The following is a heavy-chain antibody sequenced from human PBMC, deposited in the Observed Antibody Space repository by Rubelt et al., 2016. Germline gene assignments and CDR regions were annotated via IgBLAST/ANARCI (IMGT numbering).Heavy chain of an antibody. CDR1: GGSISSGVYY. CDR2: VYNSEST. CDR3: ACRIGYYGVDV. D-gene: IGHD2-15*01. V-gene: IGHV4-61*08. J-gene: IGHJ6*02. Sequence: QVQLQESGPGLVKPSQTLSLTCTVSGGSISSGVYYWSWIRQHPGKGLEWIGYVYNSESTNYNPSLRSRVTISADTGKKQFSLKLNSVTAAETAVYYCACRIGYYGVDVWGQGTTVTVSS.